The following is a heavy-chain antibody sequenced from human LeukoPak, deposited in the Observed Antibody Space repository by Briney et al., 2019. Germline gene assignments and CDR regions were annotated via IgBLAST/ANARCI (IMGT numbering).Heavy chain of an antibody. J-gene: IGHJ6*02. CDR3: ARDQSSSSYDYYYGMDV. CDR1: GGTFSSYA. CDR2: VIPILGIA. D-gene: IGHD6-13*01. V-gene: IGHV1-69*04. Sequence: GASVKVSCKASGGTFSSYAISWVRHAPGQGCEWMGRVIPILGIANSAQKFQGRVTITADKSTTTVYMDLSSLRSEDTAVYYCARDQSSSSYDYYYGMDVWGQGTTVTVSS.